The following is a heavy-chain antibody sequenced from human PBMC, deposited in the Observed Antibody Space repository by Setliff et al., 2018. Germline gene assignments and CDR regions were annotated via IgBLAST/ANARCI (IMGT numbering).Heavy chain of an antibody. V-gene: IGHV3-33*08. CDR1: GFTFSTYR. Sequence: GGSLRLSCAASGFTFSTYRIHWVRQAPGKGLEWVAVIWGDGVNKFHADSVKGRFTITRDNSKNTLYLQMNSLRPEDTAVYYCARTCSGSGCYAGLESWGQGTPVTVSS. D-gene: IGHD2-15*01. CDR2: IWGDGVNK. CDR3: ARTCSGSGCYAGLES. J-gene: IGHJ4*02.